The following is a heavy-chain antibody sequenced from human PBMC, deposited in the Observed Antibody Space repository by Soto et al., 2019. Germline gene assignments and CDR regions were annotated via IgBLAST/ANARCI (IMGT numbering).Heavy chain of an antibody. D-gene: IGHD3-22*01. Sequence: GESLKISCRTSGYRFTSYWIAWVRQMPGKGLEWMGIIFPSDSDTRYSPSFQGQVTISTDRSTSTVFLQWASLKASDTAVYFCARKDKSGYFNWFDPWGQGTLVTVSS. V-gene: IGHV5-51*01. CDR2: IFPSDSDT. CDR3: ARKDKSGYFNWFDP. J-gene: IGHJ5*02. CDR1: GYRFTSYW.